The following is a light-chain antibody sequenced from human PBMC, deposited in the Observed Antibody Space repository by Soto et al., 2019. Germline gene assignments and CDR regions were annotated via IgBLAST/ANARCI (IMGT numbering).Light chain of an antibody. J-gene: IGKJ2*01. Sequence: EIVLTQSPGTLSLSPGERATLSCRASQSISSNYLAWYQQKPGQAPRLLIYAASSRATGIPDRFSGSGSGTDFTLTISRLEPEDFEVYYCQQYGSSSYTFGQGTQLEIK. CDR3: QQYGSSSYT. V-gene: IGKV3-20*01. CDR2: AAS. CDR1: QSISSNY.